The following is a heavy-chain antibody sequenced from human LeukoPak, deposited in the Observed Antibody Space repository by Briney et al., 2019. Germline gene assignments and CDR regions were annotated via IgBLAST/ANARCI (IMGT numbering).Heavy chain of an antibody. CDR3: ARREKIIGYEGDWFDP. CDR1: GASVSSGGYY. J-gene: IGHJ5*02. Sequence: SETLSLTCTVSGASVSSGGYYWSWIRQPPGKGLEWIGYIYYSGSTNYNPSLKSRVTISVDTSKNQFSLKLSSVTAADTAVYYCARREKIIGYEGDWFDPWGQGTLVTVSS. D-gene: IGHD5-12*01. CDR2: IYYSGST. V-gene: IGHV4-61*08.